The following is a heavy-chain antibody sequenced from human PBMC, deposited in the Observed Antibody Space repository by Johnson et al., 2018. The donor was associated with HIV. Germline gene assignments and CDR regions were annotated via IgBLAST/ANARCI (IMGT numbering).Heavy chain of an antibody. CDR2: IKQDGSEK. J-gene: IGHJ3*02. CDR3: ARGGIRGYSYGPGAFDI. CDR1: GFTFGTYW. D-gene: IGHD5-18*01. V-gene: IGHV3-7*03. Sequence: VQLVESGGGLVQPGESLRLSCVVSGFTFGTYWMTWVRQAPGNGLEWVANIKQDGSEKYYVDSVKGRFTISRDNAKNSLYLQMNSLRAEDTAVYYCARGGIRGYSYGPGAFDIWGQGTMVTVSS.